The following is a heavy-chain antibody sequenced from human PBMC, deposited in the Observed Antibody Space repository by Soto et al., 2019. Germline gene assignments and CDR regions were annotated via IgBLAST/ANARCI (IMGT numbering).Heavy chain of an antibody. CDR2: ISGSGGRT. D-gene: IGHD6-19*01. Sequence: EVQLLESGGGLVQPGGSLRLSCAASGFTFSSYAMSWVRQAPGKGLEWVSAISGSGGRTYYADSVKGRFTISRDNSKNTMYLQMNRLRAEDKAVYYCEKDLREHRVLAYSSGWYRDKHWYFDLWGRGTLVTVSS. CDR1: GFTFSSYA. J-gene: IGHJ2*01. CDR3: EKDLREHRVLAYSSGWYRDKHWYFDL. V-gene: IGHV3-23*01.